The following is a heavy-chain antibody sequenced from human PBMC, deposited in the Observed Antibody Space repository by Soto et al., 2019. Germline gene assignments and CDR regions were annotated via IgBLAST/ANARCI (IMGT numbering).Heavy chain of an antibody. V-gene: IGHV2-5*01. D-gene: IGHD6-6*01. J-gene: IGHJ4*02. CDR1: GFSLSTSGVG. CDR3: AHAPEGYSSSFPFDY. Sequence: SGPTLVNPTQTLTLTCAFSGFSLSTSGVGVGWIRQPPGKALEWLALIYWNDDKRYSPSLKSRLTITKDTSKNQVVLTMTNMDPVDTATYSCAHAPEGYSSSFPFDYWGQGTLVTVSS. CDR2: IYWNDDK.